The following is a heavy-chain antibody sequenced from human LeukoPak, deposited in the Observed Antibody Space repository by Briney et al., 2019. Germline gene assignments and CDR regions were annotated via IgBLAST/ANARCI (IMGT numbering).Heavy chain of an antibody. CDR1: GITLSNYA. Sequence: GGSLRLSCAVSGITLSNYAMTWVRQAPGKGLEWVAGISGGGGGTNYADSVKGRFTISRDNSKNTLYLQMNNLRVDDTAVYFCAKRGVVIRVILVGFHKEAYYFDSWGQGALVTVSS. D-gene: IGHD3-22*01. J-gene: IGHJ4*02. CDR3: AKRGVVIRVILVGFHKEAYYFDS. V-gene: IGHV3-23*01. CDR2: ISGGGGGT.